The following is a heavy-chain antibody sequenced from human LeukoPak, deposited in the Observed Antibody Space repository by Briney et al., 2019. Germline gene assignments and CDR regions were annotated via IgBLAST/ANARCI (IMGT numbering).Heavy chain of an antibody. D-gene: IGHD3-22*01. J-gene: IGHJ1*01. Sequence: SVKVSCKASGGTFSSYAISWVRQAPGQGLEWMGGIIPIFGTANYAQKFQSRVTITADESTSTAYMELSSLRSEDTAVYYCARESDYYDSSGPFQHWGQGTLVAVSS. CDR1: GGTFSSYA. V-gene: IGHV1-69*13. CDR2: IIPIFGTA. CDR3: ARESDYYDSSGPFQH.